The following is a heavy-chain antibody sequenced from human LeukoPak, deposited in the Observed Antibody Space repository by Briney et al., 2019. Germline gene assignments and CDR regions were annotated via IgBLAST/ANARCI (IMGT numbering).Heavy chain of an antibody. CDR1: GGSISSGGYY. Sequence: TLSLTCTVSGGSISSGGYYWSWIRQHPGKGLEWIGYIYYSGSTYYNPSLKSRVTISVDTSKNQFSLKLSSVTAADTAVYYCAREPALAAAGTGDWSDPWGQGTLVTVSS. D-gene: IGHD6-13*01. CDR3: AREPALAAAGTGDWSDP. J-gene: IGHJ5*02. V-gene: IGHV4-31*03. CDR2: IYYSGST.